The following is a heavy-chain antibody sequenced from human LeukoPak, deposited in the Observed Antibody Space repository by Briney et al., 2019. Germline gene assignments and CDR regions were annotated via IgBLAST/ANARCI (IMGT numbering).Heavy chain of an antibody. CDR3: AKGGYGY. J-gene: IGHJ4*02. Sequence: GGSLRLSCAASGFTVSSNCMSWFRQAPGKGQEWVANIKQDETEKFYLGSVKGRFTISRDNAKNSLYLQMNSLRAEDTAVYYCAKGGYGYWGQGTLVTVSS. D-gene: IGHD2-15*01. V-gene: IGHV3-7*03. CDR1: GFTVSSNC. CDR2: IKQDETEK.